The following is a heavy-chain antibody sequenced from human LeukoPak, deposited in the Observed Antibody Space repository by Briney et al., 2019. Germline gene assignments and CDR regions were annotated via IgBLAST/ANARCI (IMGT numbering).Heavy chain of an antibody. V-gene: IGHV4-34*01. CDR1: GGSFSGYY. CDR3: ARGESIAAANWFDP. J-gene: IGHJ5*02. D-gene: IGHD6-13*01. CDR2: INHSGST. Sequence: SETLSLTCAVYGGSFSGYYWSWIRQPPGKGLEWIGEINHSGSTNYNPSLKSRVTISVDTSKNQFSLKPSSVTAADTAVYYCARGESIAAANWFDPWGQGTLVTVSS.